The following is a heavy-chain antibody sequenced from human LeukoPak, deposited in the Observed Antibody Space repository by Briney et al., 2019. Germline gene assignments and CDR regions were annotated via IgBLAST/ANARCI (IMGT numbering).Heavy chain of an antibody. Sequence: SETLSLTCAVYGGSFSGYYWSWIRQPPGKGLEWIGEINHSGSTNYNPSLKNRDTMSVDTSKNQFSLKLNSVTAAATAVYYCARFQYKAAFDIWGQGTMVTVSS. D-gene: IGHD1-1*01. CDR1: GGSFSGYY. CDR3: ARFQYKAAFDI. CDR2: INHSGST. V-gene: IGHV4-34*01. J-gene: IGHJ3*02.